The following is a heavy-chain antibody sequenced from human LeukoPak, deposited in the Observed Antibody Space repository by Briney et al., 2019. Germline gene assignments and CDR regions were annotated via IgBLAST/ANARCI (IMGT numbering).Heavy chain of an antibody. D-gene: IGHD3-3*01. Sequence: PSETLSLTCTVSGGSISSYYWSWIRQPPGKGLEWIGYIYYSGSTYYNPSLKSRVTISVDTSKNQFSLKLSSVTAADTAVYYCAREWLRGLFDYWGQGTLVTVSS. CDR1: GGSISSYY. V-gene: IGHV4-59*06. CDR3: AREWLRGLFDY. CDR2: IYYSGST. J-gene: IGHJ4*02.